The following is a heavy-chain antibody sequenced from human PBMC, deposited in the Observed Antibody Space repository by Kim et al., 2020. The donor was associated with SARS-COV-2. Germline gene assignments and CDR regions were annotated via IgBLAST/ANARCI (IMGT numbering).Heavy chain of an antibody. V-gene: IGHV1-2*04. Sequence: TNYAQKFQGWVTMTRDTSISTAYMELSRLRSDDTAVYYCARSYYYYGMDVWGQGTTVTVSS. J-gene: IGHJ6*02. CDR3: ARSYYYYGMDV. CDR2: T.